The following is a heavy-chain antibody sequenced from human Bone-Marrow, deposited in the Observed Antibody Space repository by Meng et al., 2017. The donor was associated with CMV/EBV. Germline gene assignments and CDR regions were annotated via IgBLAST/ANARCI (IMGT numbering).Heavy chain of an antibody. J-gene: IGHJ4*02. D-gene: IGHD4-23*01. Sequence: SVKVSCKASGGTFSSYTISWVRQAPGQGLEWMGRIIPILGIANYAQKFQGRVTITADKSTSTAYMELSSLRSEDTAVYYCSIGGNSGGCFGYWGQGTLVTVSS. CDR2: IIPILGIA. V-gene: IGHV1-69*02. CDR3: SIGGNSGGCFGY. CDR1: GGTFSSYT.